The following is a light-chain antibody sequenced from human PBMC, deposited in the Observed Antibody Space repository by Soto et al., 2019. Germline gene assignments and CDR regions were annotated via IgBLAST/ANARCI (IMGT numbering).Light chain of an antibody. CDR2: GVY. J-gene: IGKJ1*01. Sequence: EIVLTQSQGTLSFSPGERTTLPNSTLQSVSSSYLAWYQQKPGQPPRLLMYGVYTRAPGTPARFSGSGSGTEFTLTISSLQSEDSAVYYCQQYDKWPPRTFGQGTKVDIK. V-gene: IGKV3D-15*01. CDR3: QQYDKWPPRT. CDR1: QSVSSSY.